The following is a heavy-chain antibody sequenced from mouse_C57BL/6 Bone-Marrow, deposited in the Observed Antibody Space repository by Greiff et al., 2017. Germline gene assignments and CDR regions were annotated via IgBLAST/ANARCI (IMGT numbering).Heavy chain of an antibody. J-gene: IGHJ4*01. Sequence: EVMLVESGGGLVKPGGSLKLSCAASGFTFSSYAMSWVRQTPETRLEWVATISDGGSYTYYPDNVKGRFTISRDNAKNNLYLQMSHLKSEDTAMYYCARGPYMITMGAYYAMGYWGQGASVTVSS. D-gene: IGHD2-4*01. CDR3: ARGPYMITMGAYYAMGY. CDR2: ISDGGSYT. V-gene: IGHV5-4*03. CDR1: GFTFSSYA.